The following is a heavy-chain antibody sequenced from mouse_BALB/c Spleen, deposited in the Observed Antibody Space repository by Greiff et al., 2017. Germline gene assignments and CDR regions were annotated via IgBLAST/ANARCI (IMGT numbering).Heavy chain of an antibody. D-gene: IGHD2-3*01. CDR2: INSNGGST. CDR3: ARGDIYDGYYPAWFPY. V-gene: IGHV5-6-3*01. Sequence: EVQGVESGGGLVQPGGSLKLSCAASGFTFSSYGMSWVRQTPDKRLELVATINSNGGSTYYPDSVKGRFTISRDNAKNTLYLQMSSLKSEDTAMYYCARGDIYDGYYPAWFPYWGQGTLVTVSA. CDR1: GFTFSSYG. J-gene: IGHJ3*01.